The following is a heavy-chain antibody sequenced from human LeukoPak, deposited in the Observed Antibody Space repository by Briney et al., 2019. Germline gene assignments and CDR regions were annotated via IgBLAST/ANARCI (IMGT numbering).Heavy chain of an antibody. CDR3: ATSVTRRRLDWFIDF. D-gene: IGHD4-17*01. Sequence: GGSLRLSCAASGFTFRDYYMSWIRQAPGKGLEWISYISSSAGTIHYVDSVKGRFTISRDNAKNSLYLQMDSLRVEDTAVYYCATSVTRRRLDWFIDFWGRGTLVSVSS. CDR1: GFTFRDYY. J-gene: IGHJ2*01. CDR2: ISSSAGTI. V-gene: IGHV3-11*04.